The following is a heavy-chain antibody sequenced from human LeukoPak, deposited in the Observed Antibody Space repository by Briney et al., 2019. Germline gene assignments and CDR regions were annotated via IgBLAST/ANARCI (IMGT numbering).Heavy chain of an antibody. CDR2: IKQDGSET. Sequence: GGSLRLSCAASGFTFSRYWVSWVRQAPGKGLEWVANIKQDGSETYYVDSVKGRFTISRDNAKNSLYLQINSLRAEDAAVYSCARGDCSGGSCYSFDYWGQGTLVTVSS. V-gene: IGHV3-7*01. CDR3: ARGDCSGGSCYSFDY. D-gene: IGHD2-15*01. CDR1: GFTFSRYW. J-gene: IGHJ4*02.